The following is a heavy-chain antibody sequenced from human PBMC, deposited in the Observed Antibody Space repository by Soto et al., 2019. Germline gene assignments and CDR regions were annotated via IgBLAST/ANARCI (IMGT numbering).Heavy chain of an antibody. CDR2: ISGSGGST. J-gene: IGHJ6*04. CDR1: GFTFSSYA. D-gene: IGHD6-19*01. Sequence: GVLRLSCAASGFTFSSYAMSWVRQAPGKGLEWVSAISGSGGSTYYADSVKGRFTISRDNSKNTLYLQMNSLRAEDTAVYYCAKEEGLAYYHYGRAVRGKGAKGTVSA. CDR3: AKEEGLAYYHYGRAV. V-gene: IGHV3-23*01.